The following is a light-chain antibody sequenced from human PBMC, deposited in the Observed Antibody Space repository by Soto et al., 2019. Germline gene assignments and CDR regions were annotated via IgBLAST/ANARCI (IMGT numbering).Light chain of an antibody. V-gene: IGKV3-15*01. CDR1: QGVSSK. J-gene: IGKJ1*01. Sequence: EIVITQSPATLSVSPGEGATLSCRASQGVSSKLAWYQQKPGQAPRLLIYGASTRATGIPARFSGSGSGTEFTLIISSLQSEDSAVYYCQQYNSWLWTFGQGTKVDIK. CDR2: GAS. CDR3: QQYNSWLWT.